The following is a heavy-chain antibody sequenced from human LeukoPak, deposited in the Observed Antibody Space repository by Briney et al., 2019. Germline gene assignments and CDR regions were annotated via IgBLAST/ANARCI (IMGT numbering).Heavy chain of an antibody. Sequence: PGGSLRLSCAASGFTFSNYEMNWVRQAPGKGLEWISHISNFGDIIHYADSVEGRFTISRDNAKNSLYLQMDSLRAEDTAVYYCAKGVPLRYFDWPQEFAYWGQGTLVTVSS. CDR2: ISNFGDII. D-gene: IGHD3-9*01. CDR1: GFTFSNYE. J-gene: IGHJ4*02. CDR3: AKGVPLRYFDWPQEFAY. V-gene: IGHV3-48*03.